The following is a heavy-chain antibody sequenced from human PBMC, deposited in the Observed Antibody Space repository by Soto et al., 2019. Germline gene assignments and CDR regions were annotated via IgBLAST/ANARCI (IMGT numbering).Heavy chain of an antibody. J-gene: IGHJ4*02. CDR3: ARAGGLLLDY. Sequence: QVQLVESGGSVVQPGRSLRLSCAASGFTFSSDAMHWVRQAPGKGLEWVAVISYDGSNKYYADSVKGRFTISRDISKNTLYLQMNSLRPEDTAVYNCARAGGLLLDYWGQGTLVTVSS. CDR1: GFTFSSDA. CDR2: ISYDGSNK. D-gene: IGHD2-15*01. V-gene: IGHV3-30-3*01.